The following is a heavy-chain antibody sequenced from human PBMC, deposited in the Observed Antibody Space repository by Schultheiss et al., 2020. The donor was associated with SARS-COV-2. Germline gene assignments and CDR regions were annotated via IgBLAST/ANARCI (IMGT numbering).Heavy chain of an antibody. J-gene: IGHJ5*02. D-gene: IGHD3-16*02. CDR2: MSFDEREK. CDR3: ANDRRGALRLGELSS. CDR1: GFTFSNYG. V-gene: IGHV3-30*18. Sequence: GESLKISCAASGFTFSNYGMHWVRQAPGKGPEWVAVMSFDEREKYYADSVKGRFTISRDNSKNTLYLQMNSLSAEDTAVYYCANDRRGALRLGELSSWGQGTRVTVST.